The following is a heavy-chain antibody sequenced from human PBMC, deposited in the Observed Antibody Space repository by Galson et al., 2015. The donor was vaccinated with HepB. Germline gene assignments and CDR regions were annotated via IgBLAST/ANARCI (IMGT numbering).Heavy chain of an antibody. CDR2: NIPIFGTA. Sequence: SVKVSCKASGGTFSSYAISWVRQAPGQGLEWMGGNIPIFGTANYAQKFQGRVTITADESTSTAYMELSSLRSEDTAVYYCARDLGIAVAGTDAFDIWGQGTMVTVSS. V-gene: IGHV1-69*13. CDR3: ARDLGIAVAGTDAFDI. J-gene: IGHJ3*02. CDR1: GGTFSSYA. D-gene: IGHD6-19*01.